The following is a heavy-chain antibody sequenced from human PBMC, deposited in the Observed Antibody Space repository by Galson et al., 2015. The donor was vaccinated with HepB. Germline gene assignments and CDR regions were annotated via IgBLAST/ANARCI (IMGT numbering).Heavy chain of an antibody. Sequence: QSGAEVKKPGESLKISCKASGYSFVSYWIGWVRLMPGKGLEWMGIIYPADSDTRYSPSFQGQVTISVDQSISTAYLQWSSLRASDTAMYYCARRAIPSGSCYLPVGDSLDIWGQGTTVTVSS. CDR1: GYSFVSYW. D-gene: IGHD3-22*01. V-gene: IGHV5-51*03. J-gene: IGHJ3*02. CDR2: IYPADSDT. CDR3: ARRAIPSGSCYLPVGDSLDI.